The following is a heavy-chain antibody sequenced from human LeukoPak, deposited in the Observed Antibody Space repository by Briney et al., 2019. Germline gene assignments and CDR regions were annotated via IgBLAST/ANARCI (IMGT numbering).Heavy chain of an antibody. Sequence: SVKVSCKASGGTFSSYAISWVRQAPGQGLEWMGGIIPIFGTANYAQKFQGRVTITADESTSTAYMELSSLRSEDTAVYYCARDIGYGSGSYSALVFDYWGQGTLVTASS. D-gene: IGHD3-10*01. CDR2: IIPIFGTA. J-gene: IGHJ4*02. CDR3: ARDIGYGSGSYSALVFDY. V-gene: IGHV1-69*13. CDR1: GGTFSSYA.